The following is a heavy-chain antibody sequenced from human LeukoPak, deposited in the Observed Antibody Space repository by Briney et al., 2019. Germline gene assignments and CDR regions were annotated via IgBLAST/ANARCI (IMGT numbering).Heavy chain of an antibody. Sequence: SETLSLTCTVSGGSISGSSYYWGWIRQPPGKGLEWIGSIYYSGSTYYNPSLKSRVSISVDRSKNQFSLKLSSVTAADTAVYYCARASDYDSSAYYYFDYWGQGTLVTVSS. D-gene: IGHD3-22*01. CDR2: IYYSGST. V-gene: IGHV4-39*07. CDR1: GGSISGSSYY. CDR3: ARASDYDSSAYYYFDY. J-gene: IGHJ4*02.